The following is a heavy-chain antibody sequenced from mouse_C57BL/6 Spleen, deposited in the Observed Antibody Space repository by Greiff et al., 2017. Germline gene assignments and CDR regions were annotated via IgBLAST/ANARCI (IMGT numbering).Heavy chain of an antibody. D-gene: IGHD2-1*01. Sequence: VQLQQSGPELVKPGASVKIPCKASGYTFTDYNMDWVKQSHGKSLEWIGDINPNNGGTIYNQKFKGKATLTVDKSSSTAYMELRSLTSEDTAVYYCARVDGNYVNYFDYGGQGTTLTVSS. J-gene: IGHJ2*01. V-gene: IGHV1-18*01. CDR3: ARVDGNYVNYFDY. CDR1: GYTFTDYN. CDR2: INPNNGGT.